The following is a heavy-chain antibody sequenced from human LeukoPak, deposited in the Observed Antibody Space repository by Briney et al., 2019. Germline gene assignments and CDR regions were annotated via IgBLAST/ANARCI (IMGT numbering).Heavy chain of an antibody. D-gene: IGHD2-15*01. V-gene: IGHV1-69*13. CDR3: ARDLNSYRYCSGGSCYSGFDY. CDR2: IIPNFGTA. Sequence: ASVKVPCKASGGTFSSYAISWVRQAPGQGLEWMGGIIPNFGTANYAQKFQGRVTITADESTSTAYMELSSLRSEDTAVYYCARDLNSYRYCSGGSCYSGFDYWGQGTLVTVSS. CDR1: GGTFSSYA. J-gene: IGHJ4*02.